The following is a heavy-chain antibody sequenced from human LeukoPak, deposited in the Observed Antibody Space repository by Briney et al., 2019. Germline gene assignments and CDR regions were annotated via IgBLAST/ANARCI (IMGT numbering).Heavy chain of an antibody. D-gene: IGHD6-19*01. CDR3: ARGKGSLF. Sequence: SETLSLTCTVLGDSISGYYWNWIRQPPGKGLEWVGYIDDSGSTNYNPSLKSRVTISLDTSRNQFSLKLTSVTAADTAVYYCARGKGSLFWGQGSLVSVSS. CDR2: IDDSGST. V-gene: IGHV4-59*01. CDR1: GDSISGYY. J-gene: IGHJ4*02.